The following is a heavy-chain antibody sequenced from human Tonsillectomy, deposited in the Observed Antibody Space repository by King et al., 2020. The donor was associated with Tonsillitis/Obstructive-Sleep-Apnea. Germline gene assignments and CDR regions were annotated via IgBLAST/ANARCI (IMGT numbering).Heavy chain of an antibody. V-gene: IGHV3-66*01. CDR2: IYSGGST. Sequence: VQLVESGGGLVQPGGSLRLSCAASGFTVSSNYMSWVRQAPGKGLEWVSVIYSGGSTYYADSVKGRFTISRDNSKNTLYLQMNSLRAEDTAVYYCAREVSVSTPGDYVSIDYWGQGTLVTVSS. J-gene: IGHJ4*02. D-gene: IGHD4-17*01. CDR1: GFTVSSNY. CDR3: AREVSVSTPGDYVSIDY.